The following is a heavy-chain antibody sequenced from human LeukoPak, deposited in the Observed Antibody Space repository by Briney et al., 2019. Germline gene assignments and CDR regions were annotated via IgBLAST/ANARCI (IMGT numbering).Heavy chain of an antibody. V-gene: IGHV1-2*02. D-gene: IGHD6-19*01. Sequence: ASVKVSCKASGYTFTGYYMHWVRQAPGQGLEWMGWINPNSGGTNYAQKFQGRVTMTRDTSISTAYMELSRLRSDDTAAYYCATGAIGSGWYWDWGQGTLVTVSS. CDR2: INPNSGGT. J-gene: IGHJ4*02. CDR3: ATGAIGSGWYWD. CDR1: GYTFTGYY.